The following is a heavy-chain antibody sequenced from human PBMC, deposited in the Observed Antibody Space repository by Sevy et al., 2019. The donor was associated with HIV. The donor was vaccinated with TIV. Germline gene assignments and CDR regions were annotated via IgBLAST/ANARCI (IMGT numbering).Heavy chain of an antibody. Sequence: GGSQRLSCTASGFTFSSYDMNWVRQAPGKGLEWVSKISSSGSSIYYADSVKGRFTISRDNAKNSLNLQMNSLRAEDTAVYYCTRNGGAFGNGFDPWGQGTLVTVSS. J-gene: IGHJ5*02. D-gene: IGHD3-10*01. CDR3: TRNGGAFGNGFDP. CDR2: ISSSGSSI. V-gene: IGHV3-48*03. CDR1: GFTFSSYD.